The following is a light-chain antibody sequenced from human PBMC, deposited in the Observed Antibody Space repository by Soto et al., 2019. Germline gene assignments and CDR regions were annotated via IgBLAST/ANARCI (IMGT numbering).Light chain of an antibody. CDR3: QQSYSTRRT. V-gene: IGKV1-39*01. CDR2: AAS. Sequence: DIQMTQSPSSLSASVGDRVTITCRASQSISSYLNWYQQKPGKAPNLLIYAASSLHSGVPPSFSGSGSGTDFTLAISSLQPEDVATYYCQQSYSTRRTFGQGTKVVIK. J-gene: IGKJ1*01. CDR1: QSISSY.